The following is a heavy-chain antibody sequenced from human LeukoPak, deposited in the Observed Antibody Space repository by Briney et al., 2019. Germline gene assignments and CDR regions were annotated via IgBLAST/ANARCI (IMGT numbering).Heavy chain of an antibody. CDR1: GFTFSSYD. D-gene: IGHD3-3*01. CDR2: ISGSGGST. V-gene: IGHV3-23*01. CDR3: ARETNDFWSGRRIDY. J-gene: IGHJ4*02. Sequence: GGSLRLSCAASGFTFSSYDMSWVRQTPGKGLEWVSTISGSGGSTYFADSVKGRFTISRDNSRNTLYLQMDSLRAEDTAVYYCARETNDFWSGRRIDYWGQGTLVTVSS.